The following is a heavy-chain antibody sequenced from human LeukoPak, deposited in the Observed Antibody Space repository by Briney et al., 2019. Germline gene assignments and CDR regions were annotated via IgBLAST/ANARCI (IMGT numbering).Heavy chain of an antibody. D-gene: IGHD3-22*01. Sequence: PSETLSLTCTVSGYSISSGYYWGWIRQPPGKGLEWIGSIYYSGSTYYNPSLKSRVTISVDTSKNQFSLKLSSVTAADTAVYYCAAPYYYDSSGYYYGPFDYWGQGTLVTVSS. J-gene: IGHJ4*02. CDR1: GYSISSGYY. CDR2: IYYSGST. V-gene: IGHV4-38-2*02. CDR3: AAPYYYDSSGYYYGPFDY.